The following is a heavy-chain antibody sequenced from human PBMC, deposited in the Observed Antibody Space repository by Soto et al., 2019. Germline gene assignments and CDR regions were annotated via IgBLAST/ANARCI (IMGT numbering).Heavy chain of an antibody. CDR3: ARRLVNRPVDP. Sequence: QVQLQQWGARLLKPSETLSLTCAVYGGSFSGYYWNWIRQPPGKGLEWIGDINHSGGTNYNPSLKSRVTXSXXTSKNQFSLRLSSVTAADTALYYCARRLVNRPVDPWGQGTLVTVSS. D-gene: IGHD2-15*01. V-gene: IGHV4-34*01. J-gene: IGHJ5*02. CDR1: GGSFSGYY. CDR2: INHSGGT.